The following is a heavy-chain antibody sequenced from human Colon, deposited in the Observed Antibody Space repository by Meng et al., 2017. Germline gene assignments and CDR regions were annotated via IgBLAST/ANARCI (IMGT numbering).Heavy chain of an antibody. J-gene: IGHJ4*02. V-gene: IGHV1-8*01. Sequence: VQLVQSGAEVKKPGASERVSCKASGYTFTALDINWVRQAIGQGLEWMGWINPNSGETGYAQKFQGRFTMTRDTSISTFYMELSSLTSDDTAVYYCARGIWEGFDYWGQGALVTVSS. CDR2: INPNSGET. CDR3: ARGIWEGFDY. D-gene: IGHD1-26*01. CDR1: GYTFTALD.